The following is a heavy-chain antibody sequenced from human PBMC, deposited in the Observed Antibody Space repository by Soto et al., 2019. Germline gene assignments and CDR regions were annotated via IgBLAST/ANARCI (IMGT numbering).Heavy chain of an antibody. D-gene: IGHD2-15*01. CDR1: GCPFSTCD. CDR2: IRDEGGRT. CDR3: VNGGWLDY. Sequence: GGSRRRSCEASGCPFSTCDMSWARQVPAKGLKWVSFIRDEGGRTYYAEAVKGRFTCSRDKSKSTLYLQLNNLRVYDTGIYYCVNGGWLDYWGQGALVTVSS. J-gene: IGHJ4*02. V-gene: IGHV3-23*01.